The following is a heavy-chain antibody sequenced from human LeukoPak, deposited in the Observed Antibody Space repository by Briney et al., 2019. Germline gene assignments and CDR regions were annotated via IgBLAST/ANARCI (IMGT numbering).Heavy chain of an antibody. CDR3: ARDVIAAPGTSDY. J-gene: IGHJ4*02. V-gene: IGHV4-4*07. CDR1: GGSISNYY. D-gene: IGHD6-13*01. Sequence: SETLSLTCTVSGGSISNYYWNWIRQPAGRGLEWIGRIYTSGTTNYNPSLKSRVTISVDTSKNQFSLKLSSVTAADTAVYYCARDVIAAPGTSDYWGQGALVTVSS. CDR2: IYTSGTT.